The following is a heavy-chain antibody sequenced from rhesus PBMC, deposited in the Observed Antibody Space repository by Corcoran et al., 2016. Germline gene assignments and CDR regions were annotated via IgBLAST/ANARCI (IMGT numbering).Heavy chain of an antibody. V-gene: IGHV3-11*01. CDR2: IYGSTM. D-gene: IGHD2-21*01. J-gene: IGHJ4*01. CDR1: GFTVSSYW. CDR3: TRQQYCTGSGCYGYDY. Sequence: EVQLAESGGGLVQPGGSLRLSCAASGFTVSSYWWSWVRQAPGKGLEWLSDIYGSTMYYGDSVKGRFTVSRDNAKNSLYLQMNSLRAEDTAVYYCTRQQYCTGSGCYGYDYWG.